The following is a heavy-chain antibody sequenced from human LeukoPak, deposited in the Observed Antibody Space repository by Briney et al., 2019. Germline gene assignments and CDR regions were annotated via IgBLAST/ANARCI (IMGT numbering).Heavy chain of an antibody. CDR2: ISGSGGST. D-gene: IGHD3-10*01. V-gene: IGHV3-23*01. CDR3: ARDYFRGGSGSPV. Sequence: PGGSLRLSCAASGFTFSSYSMSWVRQAPGKGLEWVSAISGSGGSTDYADSVKGRFIISRDNSKNTLYLQMNSLRAEDTAVYYCARDYFRGGSGSPVWGQGTTVTVSS. J-gene: IGHJ6*02. CDR1: GFTFSSYS.